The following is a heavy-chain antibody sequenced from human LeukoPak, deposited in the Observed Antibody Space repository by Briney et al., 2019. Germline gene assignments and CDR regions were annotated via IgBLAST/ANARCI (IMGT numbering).Heavy chain of an antibody. D-gene: IGHD1-1*01. V-gene: IGHV4-34*01. J-gene: IGHJ4*02. Sequence: SETLSLTCAVYGGSFSGYYWSWIRQPPGKGLEWIGEISHSGSTNYNPSLKSRVSTSVDTSKNQFSLKLSSVTAADTAVYYCARGSLGPRLNVWGQGTLVTVSS. CDR2: ISHSGST. CDR1: GGSFSGYY. CDR3: ARGSLGPRLNV.